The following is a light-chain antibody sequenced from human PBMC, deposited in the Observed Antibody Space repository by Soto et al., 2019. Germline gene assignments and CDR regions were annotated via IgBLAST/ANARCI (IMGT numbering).Light chain of an antibody. Sequence: ETGLTQPPGTLFLFQEERATLSFKTSQSRGSNFSAWYQHKPGQAPRLLIYASSNRATGIPDRFSGSASGTDFTLTINRLQPEDFAVDDCQLYSISPHFGQGTRLEI. CDR1: QSRGSNF. CDR2: ASS. CDR3: QLYSISPH. J-gene: IGKJ5*01. V-gene: IGKV3-20*01.